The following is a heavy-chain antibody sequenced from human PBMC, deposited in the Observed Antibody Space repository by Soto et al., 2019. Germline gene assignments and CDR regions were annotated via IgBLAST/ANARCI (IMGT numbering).Heavy chain of an antibody. Sequence: EVQLVESGGGLVQPGGSLRLSCAASGFTFSSYWMSWVRQGPGKGLEWVANIKQDGSEKYYVDSVKGRFTISRDNAKNSLYLQMNSLRAEDTAAYYCARGGRDGYNFDYRGQGTLVTVSS. J-gene: IGHJ4*02. D-gene: IGHD5-12*01. CDR1: GFTFSSYW. CDR3: ARGGRDGYNFDY. V-gene: IGHV3-7*05. CDR2: IKQDGSEK.